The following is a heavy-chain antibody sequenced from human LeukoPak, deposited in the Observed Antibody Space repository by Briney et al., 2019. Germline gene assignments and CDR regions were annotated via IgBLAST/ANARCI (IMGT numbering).Heavy chain of an antibody. D-gene: IGHD3-10*01. J-gene: IGHJ4*02. V-gene: IGHV3-30-3*01. CDR2: ISYDGSNK. CDR1: GFTLSSYA. Sequence: PGGSLRLSCAASGFTLSSYAMHWVRQAPGKGLEWVAVISYDGSNKYYADSVKGRFTISRDNSKNTLYLQMNSLRAEDTAVYYCARGADYYGSGSYPSDFDYWGQGTLVTVSS. CDR3: ARGADYYGSGSYPSDFDY.